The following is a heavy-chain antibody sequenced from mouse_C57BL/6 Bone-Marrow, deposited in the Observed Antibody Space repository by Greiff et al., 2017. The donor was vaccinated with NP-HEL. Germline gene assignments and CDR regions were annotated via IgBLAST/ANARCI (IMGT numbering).Heavy chain of an antibody. V-gene: IGHV1-81*01. CDR2: IYPRSGNT. J-gene: IGHJ1*03. D-gene: IGHD1-1*01. Sequence: VQLQQSGAELARPGASVKLSCKASGYTFTSYGISWVKQRTGQGLEWIGEIYPRSGNTYYNEKFKGKATLTADKSSSTAYMELRSLTSEDSAVYFCARPNYGSSYRYFDVWGTGTTVTVSS. CDR1: GYTFTSYG. CDR3: ARPNYGSSYRYFDV.